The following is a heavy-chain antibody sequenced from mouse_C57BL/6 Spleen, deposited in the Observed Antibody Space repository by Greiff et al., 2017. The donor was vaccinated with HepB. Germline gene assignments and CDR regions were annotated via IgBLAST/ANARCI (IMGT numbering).Heavy chain of an antibody. D-gene: IGHD2-4*01. J-gene: IGHJ4*01. V-gene: IGHV2-2*01. Sequence: VKVVESGPGLVQPSQSLSITCTVSGFSLTSYGVHWVRQSPGKGLEWLGVIWSGGSTDYNAAFISRLSISKDNSKSQVFFKMNSLQADDTAIYYCARKDDYDVYAMDYWGQGTSVTVSS. CDR1: GFSLTSYG. CDR2: IWSGGST. CDR3: ARKDDYDVYAMDY.